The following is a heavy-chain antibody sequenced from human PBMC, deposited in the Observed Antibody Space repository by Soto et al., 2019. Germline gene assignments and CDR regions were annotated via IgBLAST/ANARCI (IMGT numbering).Heavy chain of an antibody. D-gene: IGHD1-1*01. CDR3: ASMQRTGTTIPDFNWFDP. J-gene: IGHJ5*02. CDR1: GYSFTSYW. Sequence: PGESLKISCKGSGYSFTSYWIGWVRQMPGKGLEWMGIIYPGDSDTRYSPSFQGQVTISADKSISTAYLQWSSLKASDTAMYYCASMQRTGTTIPDFNWFDPWGQGTLVTVSS. CDR2: IYPGDSDT. V-gene: IGHV5-51*01.